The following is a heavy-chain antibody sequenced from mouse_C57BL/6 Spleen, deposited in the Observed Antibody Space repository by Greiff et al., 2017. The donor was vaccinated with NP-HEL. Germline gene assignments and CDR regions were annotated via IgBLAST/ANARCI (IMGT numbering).Heavy chain of an antibody. CDR1: GFSFNTYA. CDR2: IRSKSNNYAT. D-gene: IGHD2-1*01. CDR3: VESFYSY. V-gene: IGHV10-1*01. Sequence: EVKLMESGGGLVQPKGSLKLSCAASGFSFNTYAMNWVRQAPGKGLEWVARIRSKSNNYATYYADSVKDRFTISRDDSESMLYLQMNNLKTEDTAMYYCVESFYSYWGQGTLVTVSA. J-gene: IGHJ3*01.